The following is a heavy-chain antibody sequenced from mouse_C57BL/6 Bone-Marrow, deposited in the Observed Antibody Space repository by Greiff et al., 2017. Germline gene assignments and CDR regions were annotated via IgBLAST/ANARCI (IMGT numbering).Heavy chain of an antibody. D-gene: IGHD1-1*01. V-gene: IGHV1-64*01. Sequence: VQLQQPGAELVKPGASVKLSCKASGYTFTSYWMHWVKQRPGQGLEWIGMIHPNSGSTNYNEKFKSKATLTVDKSSSTAYMQLSSLTSEDSAVYYCARENYYGSRGGWYFDVWGTGTTVTVSS. J-gene: IGHJ1*03. CDR3: ARENYYGSRGGWYFDV. CDR1: GYTFTSYW. CDR2: IHPNSGST.